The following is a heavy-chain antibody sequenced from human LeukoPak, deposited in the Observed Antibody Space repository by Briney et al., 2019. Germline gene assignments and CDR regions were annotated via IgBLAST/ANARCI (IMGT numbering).Heavy chain of an antibody. CDR2: ISPSGT. V-gene: IGHV3-23*01. J-gene: IGHJ4*02. D-gene: IGHD2-15*01. Sequence: GGSLRLSCAASGFTFSSSAMSWVRQAPGEGLQWVSAISPSGTDYADSVKGRFTISRDNSQNTLYLQMNSLRAEDTAVYYCAKDGPYCSGGSCYSGRIDYWGQGTLVTVSS. CDR3: AKDGPYCSGGSCYSGRIDY. CDR1: GFTFSSSA.